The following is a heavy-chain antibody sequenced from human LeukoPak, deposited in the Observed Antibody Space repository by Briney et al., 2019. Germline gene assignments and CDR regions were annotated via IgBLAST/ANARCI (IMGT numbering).Heavy chain of an antibody. Sequence: SETLSLTCAVYGGSFSGYYWSWIRQPPGKGLEWIGEINHSGSTNYNPSLKSRVTISVDTSKNQFSLKLSSVTAADTAVYYCVRGDYDFWSGYYMKLDYWGQGTLVTVSS. CDR3: VRGDYDFWSGYYMKLDY. J-gene: IGHJ4*02. CDR1: GGSFSGYY. D-gene: IGHD3-3*01. V-gene: IGHV4-34*01. CDR2: INHSGST.